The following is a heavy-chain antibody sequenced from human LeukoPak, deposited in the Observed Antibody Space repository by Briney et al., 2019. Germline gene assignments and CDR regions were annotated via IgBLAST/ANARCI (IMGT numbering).Heavy chain of an antibody. Sequence: SETLSLTCTVSGVSISSSSYYWGWIRQPPGKRLEWIGRIYYSGSTYYNPSLKSRVTISVDTSKNQFSLKLSSVTAADTAVYYCASGSVEMATIYNWFDPWGQGTLVTVSS. CDR3: ASGSVEMATIYNWFDP. CDR1: GVSISSSSYY. D-gene: IGHD5-24*01. V-gene: IGHV4-39*01. CDR2: IYYSGST. J-gene: IGHJ5*02.